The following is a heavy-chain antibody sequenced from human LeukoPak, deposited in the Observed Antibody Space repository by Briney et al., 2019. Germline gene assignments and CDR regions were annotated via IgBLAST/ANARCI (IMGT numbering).Heavy chain of an antibody. Sequence: ASVKVSCKASGYTFTSYGISWVRQAPGQGLEWMGWISAYNGNTNYAQKFQGRVTMTEGTSTDTAYMELSSLRSDDTAVYYCATDSYYGSGSYQGGYGMDVWGQGTTVTVSS. V-gene: IGHV1-18*01. CDR3: ATDSYYGSGSYQGGYGMDV. CDR2: ISAYNGNT. D-gene: IGHD3-10*01. CDR1: GYTFTSYG. J-gene: IGHJ6*02.